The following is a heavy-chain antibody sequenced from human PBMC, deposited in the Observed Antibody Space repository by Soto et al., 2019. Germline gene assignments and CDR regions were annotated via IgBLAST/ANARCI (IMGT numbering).Heavy chain of an antibody. Sequence: DSVKISCKASVSTFTSYYMHWVRHAPGQGLEWMGIINPSGGSTSYAQKFQGRVTMTRDTSTSTVYMELSSLRSEDTAVYYCARDPLIAARISFDYWGQGNLVTVSS. V-gene: IGHV1-46*01. J-gene: IGHJ4*02. CDR1: VSTFTSYY. CDR3: ARDPLIAARISFDY. D-gene: IGHD6-6*01. CDR2: INPSGGST.